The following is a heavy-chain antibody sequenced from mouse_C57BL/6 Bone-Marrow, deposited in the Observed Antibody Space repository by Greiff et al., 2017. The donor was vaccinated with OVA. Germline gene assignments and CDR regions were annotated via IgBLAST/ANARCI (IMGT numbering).Heavy chain of an antibody. V-gene: IGHV2-9-1*01. Sequence: VKLMESGPGLVAPSQSLSITCTVSGFSLTSYAISWVRQPPGKGLEWLGVIWTGGGTNYNSAIKSRLSISKDNSNSQVFLKMNSVQPEVTARYYCARNEVGLRPYAMDYWGQGTSVTVSS. CDR1: GFSLTSYA. CDR2: IWTGGGT. J-gene: IGHJ4*01. CDR3: ARNEVGLRPYAMDY. D-gene: IGHD2-4*01.